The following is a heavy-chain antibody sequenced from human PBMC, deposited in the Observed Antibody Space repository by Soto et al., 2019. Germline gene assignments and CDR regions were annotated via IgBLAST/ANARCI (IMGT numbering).Heavy chain of an antibody. V-gene: IGHV3-23*01. CDR3: AKALGYCSGGSCYSASFDY. CDR2: ISGSGGST. Sequence: GGSLRLSCAASGFTFSSYAMSWVRQAPGKGLEWVSAISGSGGSTYYADSVKGRFTISRDNSKNTLYLQMNSLRAEDTAVYYCAKALGYCSGGSCYSASFDYWGQGTLVTVSS. D-gene: IGHD2-15*01. CDR1: GFTFSSYA. J-gene: IGHJ4*02.